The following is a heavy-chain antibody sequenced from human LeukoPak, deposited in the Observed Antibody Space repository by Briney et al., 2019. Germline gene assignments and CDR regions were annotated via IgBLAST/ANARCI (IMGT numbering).Heavy chain of an antibody. Sequence: SVKVSCKASGGTFSNYAITWVRQAPGQGLAWMGAINPIFGTANYAQKFQGRVTIITDASTGTVYMELSSLRSDDTAVYYCARGRPGIVATIPGNDAFDIWGQGTMVTVSS. CDR2: INPIFGTA. CDR1: GGTFSNYA. CDR3: ARGRPGIVATIPGNDAFDI. D-gene: IGHD5-12*01. V-gene: IGHV1-69*05. J-gene: IGHJ3*02.